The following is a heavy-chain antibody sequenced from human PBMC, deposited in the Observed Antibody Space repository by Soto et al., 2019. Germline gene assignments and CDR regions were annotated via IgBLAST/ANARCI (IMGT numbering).Heavy chain of an antibody. J-gene: IGHJ5*02. Sequence: EVQLVESGGGLVKPGQSLRLYCTASGFNFTAYGMSWVRQAPGKGLEWVSSITFSSLYIYYAESVRGRFVISRDDSKNSLFLQVDSLKTEDTAFYYCARSGDVAVGWFDPWGQGTQVTVSS. V-gene: IGHV3-21*02. CDR3: ARSGDVAVGWFDP. CDR1: GFNFTAYG. CDR2: ITFSSLYI. D-gene: IGHD3-10*01.